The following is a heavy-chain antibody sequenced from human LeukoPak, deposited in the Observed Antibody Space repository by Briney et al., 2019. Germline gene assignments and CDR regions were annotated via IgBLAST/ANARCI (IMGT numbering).Heavy chain of an antibody. CDR2: ISYDGSNK. CDR1: GFTFSSYA. Sequence: PGGSLRLSCAASGFTFSSYAMHWVRQAPGKGLEWVAVISYDGSNKYYADSVKGRFTISRDNSKNTLYLQMNSLRAEDTAVYYCARDCDHTAGFDYWGQGTLVTVSS. CDR3: ARDCDHTAGFDY. J-gene: IGHJ4*02. D-gene: IGHD5-18*01. V-gene: IGHV3-30-3*01.